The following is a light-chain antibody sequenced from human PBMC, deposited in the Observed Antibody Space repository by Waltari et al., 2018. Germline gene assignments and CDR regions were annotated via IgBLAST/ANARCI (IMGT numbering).Light chain of an antibody. CDR3: YSTDSSGDHRV. Sequence: SYELTQPSSVSVSPGQTTRIPCSGDALPRKYASWYQQKSGQAPVLVIYEDNKRPSGIPERFSGSSSGTMATLTISGAQVDDEADYYCYSTDSSGDHRVFGGGTKLTVL. CDR2: EDN. CDR1: ALPRKY. J-gene: IGLJ3*02. V-gene: IGLV3-10*01.